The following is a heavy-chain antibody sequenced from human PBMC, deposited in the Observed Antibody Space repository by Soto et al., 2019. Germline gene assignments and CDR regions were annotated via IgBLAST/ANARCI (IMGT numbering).Heavy chain of an antibody. CDR1: GFSFSTYG. J-gene: IGHJ6*02. V-gene: IGHV3-30*18. CDR3: AKDTAFYGMDF. CDR2: ISNDGSNK. Sequence: GGSLRLSCAASGFSFSTYGMHWVRQAPGKGLEWVAFISNDGSNKYYADSVKGRFTISRDNAKNTLYLQMNSLRDEGTAVYYCAKDTAFYGMDFWGQGTSVTGSS.